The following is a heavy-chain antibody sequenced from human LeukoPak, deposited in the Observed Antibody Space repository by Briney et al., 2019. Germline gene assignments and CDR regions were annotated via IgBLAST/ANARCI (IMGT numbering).Heavy chain of an antibody. CDR3: ARDLGKLEPQYYFDY. V-gene: IGHV1-18*04. CDR2: ISAYNGNT. CDR1: GYTFTDYF. J-gene: IGHJ4*02. D-gene: IGHD1-1*01. Sequence: ASVKVSCKASGYTFTDYFLHWVRQAPGQGLEWMGWISAYNGNTNYAQKLQGRVTMTTDTSTSTAYMELRSLRSDDTAVYYCARDLGKLEPQYYFDYWGQGTLVTVSS.